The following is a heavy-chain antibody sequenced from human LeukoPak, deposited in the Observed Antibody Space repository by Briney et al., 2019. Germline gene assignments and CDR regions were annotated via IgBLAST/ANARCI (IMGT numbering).Heavy chain of an antibody. Sequence: GGSLRLSCAASEFSFSNFAMYWVRQPPGKGLEWLAVISYDGSIRYYADSVKGRFTISRDNSNNTLHLQMNSLRPDDSALYYCAREDNPLWFDPWGQGTLVTVSS. V-gene: IGHV3-30*04. CDR3: AREDNPLWFDP. CDR2: ISYDGSIR. CDR1: EFSFSNFA. J-gene: IGHJ5*02. D-gene: IGHD1-1*01.